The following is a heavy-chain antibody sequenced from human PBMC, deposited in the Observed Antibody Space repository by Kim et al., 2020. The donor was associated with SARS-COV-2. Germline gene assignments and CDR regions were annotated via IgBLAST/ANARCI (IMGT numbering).Heavy chain of an antibody. CDR2: ISTSSSYI. V-gene: IGHV3-21*06. Sequence: GGSLRLSCAASGFTFSRYTMDWVRQAPGKGLEWVSSISTSSSYIYYADSLKGRLTISRDNAKNSLYLQMDSLRAEDTAVYYCSRARLGDYGLWYYGLAVWGQGTTVTVSS. J-gene: IGHJ6*02. D-gene: IGHD4-17*01. CDR1: GFTFSRYT. CDR3: SRARLGDYGLWYYGLAV.